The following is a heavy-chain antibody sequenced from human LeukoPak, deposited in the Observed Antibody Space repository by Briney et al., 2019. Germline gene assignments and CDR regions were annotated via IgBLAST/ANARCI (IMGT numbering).Heavy chain of an antibody. CDR1: GFTFSDYW. D-gene: IGHD1-14*01. CDR2: INPDGTST. J-gene: IGHJ4*02. CDR3: ARDMWGTCDY. V-gene: IGHV3-74*01. Sequence: GSLRLSCAAPGFTFSDYWMHWVRQAPGKGPAWVSRINPDGTSTSYADSVKGRFTISRDNAKNTLYLQISSVRAEDTAVYYCARDMWGTCDYWGQGTLVTVSS.